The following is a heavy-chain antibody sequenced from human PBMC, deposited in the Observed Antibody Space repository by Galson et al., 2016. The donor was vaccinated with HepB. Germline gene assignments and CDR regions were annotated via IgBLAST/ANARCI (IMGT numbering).Heavy chain of an antibody. CDR2: KYYTGST. D-gene: IGHD3-22*01. V-gene: IGHV4-61*03. J-gene: IGHJ4*02. CDR1: GGSVSSASYF. CDR3: ARRPSGAYYALYYFDY. Sequence: SETLSLTCTVSGGSVSSASYFWSWIRQPPGKGLEWIGDKYYTGSTNYNPSLKSRVTISMDTSKNHLSLNLTSVTAADTAVYYCARRPSGAYYALYYFDYWGQGTLVTVSS.